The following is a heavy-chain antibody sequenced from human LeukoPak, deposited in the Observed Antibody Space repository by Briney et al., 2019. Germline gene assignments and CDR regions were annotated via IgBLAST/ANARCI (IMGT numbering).Heavy chain of an antibody. Sequence: SETLSLTCTVSGGSISSYYWSWIRQPPGKGLERIGYIYYSGSTNYNPSLKSRVTISVDTSKNQFSLKLSSVTAADTAVYYCATIGAIADDAFDIWGQGTMVTVSS. D-gene: IGHD6-13*01. CDR2: IYYSGST. CDR1: GGSISSYY. CDR3: ATIGAIADDAFDI. V-gene: IGHV4-59*01. J-gene: IGHJ3*02.